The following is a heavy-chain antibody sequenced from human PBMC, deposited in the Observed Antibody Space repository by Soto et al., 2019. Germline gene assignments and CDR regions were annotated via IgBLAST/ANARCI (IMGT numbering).Heavy chain of an antibody. J-gene: IGHJ6*03. V-gene: IGHV3-13*01. Sequence: SGGAPRLSCSAPGFSLRRYDMHPGPPATGKRLEWSSAIGTAGDTYYPGSVKGRFTISRENVKNSLYLQMNSLRAGDTAVFYCARATTHGYSGYAPVPYYYYYMDVWGKGTTVTVSS. CDR1: GFSLRRYD. CDR3: ARATTHGYSGYAPVPYYYYYMDV. D-gene: IGHD5-12*01. CDR2: IGTAGDT.